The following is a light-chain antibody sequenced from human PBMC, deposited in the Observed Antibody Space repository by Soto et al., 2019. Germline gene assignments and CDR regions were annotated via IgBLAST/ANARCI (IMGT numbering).Light chain of an antibody. Sequence: DFVMTQTPLSSPVTLGQPASISCRSSQSLVHSNGNTYLNWLQQRPGQPPRLLIYEVSNRFSGVPDRCSGSGAGTDFTLKISRVEAEDVGVYYCMLDTQWGTFGQGTKLEIK. V-gene: IGKV2-24*01. CDR3: MLDTQWGT. CDR2: EVS. CDR1: QSLVHSNGNTY. J-gene: IGKJ2*02.